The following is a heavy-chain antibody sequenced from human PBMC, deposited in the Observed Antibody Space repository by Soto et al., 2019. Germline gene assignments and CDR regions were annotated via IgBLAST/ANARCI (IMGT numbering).Heavy chain of an antibody. V-gene: IGHV3-7*01. CDR3: ARVNYGDYYYYYMDV. D-gene: IGHD4-17*01. CDR2: ITQDGSEK. J-gene: IGHJ6*03. Sequence: GGSLRLSCGASGFSFNTYWMSWVRQAPGKGLEWVANITQDGSEKSYVNSVKGRFTISRDNAKDSLYLQMDSLRAEDTDVYYCARVNYGDYYYYYMDVWGKGTTVTVSS. CDR1: GFSFNTYW.